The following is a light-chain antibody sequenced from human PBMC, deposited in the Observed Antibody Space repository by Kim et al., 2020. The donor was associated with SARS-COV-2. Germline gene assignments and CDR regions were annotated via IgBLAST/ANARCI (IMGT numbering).Light chain of an antibody. J-gene: IGLJ2*01. CDR2: GKN. CDR3: NSRDSNNNVL. CDR1: SIRSYY. V-gene: IGLV3-19*01. Sequence: VALGQKVRITCRGDSIRSYYATWYQQKPGQAPILVIYGKNNRPSGIPDRFSGSSSGNTASLTITGTQAGDEADYYCNSRDSNNNVLFGGGTQLTVL.